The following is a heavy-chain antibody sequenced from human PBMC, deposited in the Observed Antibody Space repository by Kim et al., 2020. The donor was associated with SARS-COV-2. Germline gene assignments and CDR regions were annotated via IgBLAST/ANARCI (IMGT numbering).Heavy chain of an antibody. V-gene: IGHV1-3*01. CDR2: INAGNGNT. D-gene: IGHD3-10*01. CDR3: ASSPILYGSGSLYFDY. CDR1: GYTFTSYA. Sequence: ASVKVSCKASGYTFTSYAMHWVRQAPGQRLEWMGWINAGNGNTKYSQKFQGRVTITRDTSASTAYMELSSLRSEDTAVYYCASSPILYGSGSLYFDYWGQGTLVTVSS. J-gene: IGHJ4*02.